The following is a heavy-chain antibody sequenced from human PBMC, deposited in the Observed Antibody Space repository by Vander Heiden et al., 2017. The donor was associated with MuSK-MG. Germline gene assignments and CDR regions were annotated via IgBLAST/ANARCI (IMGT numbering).Heavy chain of an antibody. D-gene: IGHD1-26*01. CDR2: IYYSGST. V-gene: IGHV4-39*01. CDR1: GGPISRSSHY. J-gene: IGHJ3*02. CDR3: ARQWELIAFDI. Sequence: QLQLQESGPGLVKPSETLSLTCIVPGGPISRSSHYWRWIRQPPGKGLEWIGSIYYSGSTYNNPSLESGVTISVDTSKNQFSLKWTSVTAADTAVYYCARQWELIAFDIWGQGTMVTVSS.